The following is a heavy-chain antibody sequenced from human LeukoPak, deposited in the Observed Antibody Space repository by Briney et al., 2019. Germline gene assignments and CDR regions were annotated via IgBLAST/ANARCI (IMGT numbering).Heavy chain of an antibody. V-gene: IGHV1-46*03. J-gene: IGHJ4*02. Sequence: ASVKVSCKASGYTFSSYYMHWVRRARGQGLEWMGIINPSGGSTSYAQKFQGRVTMTRDTSTSTVYMELSSLRSEDTAVYYCARPHRRITGTTAGTDYWGQGTLVTVSS. D-gene: IGHD1-14*01. CDR2: INPSGGST. CDR3: ARPHRRITGTTAGTDY. CDR1: GYTFSSYY.